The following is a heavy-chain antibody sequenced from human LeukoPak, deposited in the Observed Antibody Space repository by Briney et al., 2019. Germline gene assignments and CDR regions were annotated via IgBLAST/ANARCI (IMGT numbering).Heavy chain of an antibody. CDR1: GFTFSSYG. CDR3: ARGAYYDFWSGLIPRPYYGMDV. CDR2: IWYDGSNK. D-gene: IGHD3-3*01. J-gene: IGHJ6*02. V-gene: IGHV3-33*01. Sequence: GGSLRLSCAASGFTFSSYGMHWVRQAPGKGLEWVAVIWYDGSNKYYADSVKGRFTISRDNSKNTLYLQMNSLRAEDTAAYYCARGAYYDFWSGLIPRPYYGMDVWGQGTTVTVSS.